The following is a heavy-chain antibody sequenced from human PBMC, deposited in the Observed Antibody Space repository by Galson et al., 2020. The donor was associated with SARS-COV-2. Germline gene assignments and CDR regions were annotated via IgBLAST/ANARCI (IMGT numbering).Heavy chain of an antibody. CDR2: VSTTGYT. CDR1: GGSLIDYA. J-gene: IGHJ4*02. V-gene: IGHV4-4*07. Sequence: ASETLSLTCTVSGGSLIDYAWSWVRQPAGKGLEWIGRVSTTGYTHYNPSLNSRVTMAVDASQNLFSLRLTSVTAADTAVYYCARDWNGYSGYFDYWGQGTLVTVSS. D-gene: IGHD3-3*01. CDR3: ARDWNGYSGYFDY.